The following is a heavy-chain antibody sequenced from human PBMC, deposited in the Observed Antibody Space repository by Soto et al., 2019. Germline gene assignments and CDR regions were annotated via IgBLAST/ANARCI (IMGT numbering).Heavy chain of an antibody. D-gene: IGHD2-15*01. CDR2: IKQDGSEK. Sequence: GGSLRLSCAASGFTFSSYWMSWVRQAPGKGLEWVANIKQDGSEKYYVDSVKGRFTISRDNAKNSLYLQMNSLRAEDTAVYYCARERASYCSGGSCYSGGNWFDPWGQGTLVTVSS. CDR3: ARERASYCSGGSCYSGGNWFDP. CDR1: GFTFSSYW. V-gene: IGHV3-7*01. J-gene: IGHJ5*02.